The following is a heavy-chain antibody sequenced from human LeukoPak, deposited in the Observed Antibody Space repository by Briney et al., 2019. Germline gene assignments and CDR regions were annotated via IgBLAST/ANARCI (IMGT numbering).Heavy chain of an antibody. CDR1: GYTFTSYG. CDR2: ISAYNGNT. CDR3: ARDYGPAYYDILTGYFHFDY. D-gene: IGHD3-9*01. V-gene: IGHV1-18*01. Sequence: GASVKVSCKASGYTFTSYGISWVRQAPGQGLEWMGWISAYNGNTNYAQKLQGRVTMTTDTSTSTAYMELRSPRSDDTAVYYCARDYGPAYYDILTGYFHFDYWGQGTLVTVSS. J-gene: IGHJ4*02.